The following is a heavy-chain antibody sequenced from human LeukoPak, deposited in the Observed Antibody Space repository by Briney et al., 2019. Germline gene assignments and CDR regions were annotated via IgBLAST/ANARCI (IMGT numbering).Heavy chain of an antibody. V-gene: IGHV4-34*01. CDR1: DESFNNYF. CDR3: ARGRKYYDILTGYYRPSHYFYMDV. Sequence: SETLSLTCTVYDESFNNYFWNWIRQSPGRGLEWIGEINRSGITSYNSSLKGRLTMSADMSKNQFSLNLTSVTAADTAVYFCARGRKYYDILTGYYRPSHYFYMDVWGNGTTVTVSS. CDR2: INRSGIT. D-gene: IGHD3-9*01. J-gene: IGHJ6*03.